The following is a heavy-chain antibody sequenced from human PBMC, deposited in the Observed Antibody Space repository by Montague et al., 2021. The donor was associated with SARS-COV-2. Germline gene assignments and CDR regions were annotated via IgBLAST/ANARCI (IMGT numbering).Heavy chain of an antibody. CDR2: INHSGST. D-gene: IGHD2-2*01. CDR1: GGSFSGYY. J-gene: IGHJ6*03. CDR3: AGARQDGVVPTLGIGAYYYYYYMDV. V-gene: IGHV4-34*01. Sequence: SETLSLTCAVYGGSFSGYYWSWIRQPPGKGLEGIGEINHSGSTSYNPSPKSRVAISVDTSKNQFSLKLSSVTAADTAVYYCAGARQDGVVPTLGIGAYYYYYYMDVWGKGTTATVSS.